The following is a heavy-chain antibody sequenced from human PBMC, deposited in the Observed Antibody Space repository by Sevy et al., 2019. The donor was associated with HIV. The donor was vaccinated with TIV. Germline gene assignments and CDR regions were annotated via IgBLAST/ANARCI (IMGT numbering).Heavy chain of an antibody. Sequence: GGSLRLSCAASGFTFSSYSMNWVRQAPGKGLEWVSYISSSSTIYYADSVKGRFTISRDNAKNSLYLQMNSLRAEDTAVYYCARDPSPDIVVVPAAIHNWFDPWGQGTLVTVSS. CDR1: GFTFSSYS. D-gene: IGHD2-2*01. CDR2: ISSSSTI. CDR3: ARDPSPDIVVVPAAIHNWFDP. J-gene: IGHJ5*02. V-gene: IGHV3-48*01.